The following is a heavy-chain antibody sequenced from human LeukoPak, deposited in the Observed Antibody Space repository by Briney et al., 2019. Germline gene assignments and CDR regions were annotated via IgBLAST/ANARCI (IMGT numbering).Heavy chain of an antibody. CDR1: GGSVSSGSYY. Sequence: PSETLSLTCTVSGGSVSSGSYYWSWIRQPPGKGLEWIGYIYHSGSTYYNPSLKSRVTISVDRSKNQFSLKLSSVTAADTAVYYCAVGTAMVHWYFDLWGRGTLVTVSS. V-gene: IGHV4-30-2*01. J-gene: IGHJ2*01. CDR3: AVGTAMVHWYFDL. D-gene: IGHD5-18*01. CDR2: IYHSGST.